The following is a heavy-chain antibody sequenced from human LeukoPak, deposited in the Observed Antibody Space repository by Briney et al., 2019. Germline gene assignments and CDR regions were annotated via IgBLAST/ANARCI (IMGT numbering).Heavy chain of an antibody. V-gene: IGHV1-69*13. J-gene: IGHJ4*02. CDR3: ASSGSIVVVPAAHMGY. Sequence: SVKVSCKASGGTFSSYAISWVRQAPGQGLEWMGGIIPIFGTANYAQKFQGRVTITADESTGTAYMELSSLRSEDTAVYYCASSGSIVVVPAAHMGYWGQGTLVTVSS. CDR1: GGTFSSYA. D-gene: IGHD2-2*01. CDR2: IIPIFGTA.